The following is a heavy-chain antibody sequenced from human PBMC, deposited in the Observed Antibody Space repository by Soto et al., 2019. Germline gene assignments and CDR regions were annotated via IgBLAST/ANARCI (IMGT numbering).Heavy chain of an antibody. CDR3: VRRQYYFDY. J-gene: IGHJ4*02. V-gene: IGHV4-39*01. CDR2: IYYSGST. D-gene: IGHD4-4*01. CDR1: GASINTSSYY. Sequence: PSETLSLTCTVSGASINTSSYYWVWIRRPPGKGLEWIGYIYYSGSTYYNPSLKSRVSISVDMSKNQFSLNLRSVTAADTAVYFCVRRQYYFDYWGQGTRVTVSS.